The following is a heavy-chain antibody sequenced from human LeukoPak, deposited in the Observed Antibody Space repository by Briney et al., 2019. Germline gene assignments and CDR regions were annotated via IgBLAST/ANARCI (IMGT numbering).Heavy chain of an antibody. J-gene: IGHJ4*02. CDR1: GYTFTDYA. Sequence: ASVTVSCKASGYTFTDYAMHWVRQAPGQRLEWMGWINADNGDTKYSLKFQGRVTITRDSSASTAYMEVSSLRSEDTAVYYCARGPGVTITFGGVIDIVYYFDYWGQGTLVTVS. CDR3: ARGPGVTITFGGVIDIVYYFDY. V-gene: IGHV1-3*01. D-gene: IGHD3-16*02. CDR2: INADNGDT.